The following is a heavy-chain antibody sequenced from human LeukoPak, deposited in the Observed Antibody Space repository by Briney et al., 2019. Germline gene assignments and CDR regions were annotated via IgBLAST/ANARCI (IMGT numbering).Heavy chain of an antibody. Sequence: ASVKVSCKVSGYTLTELSMHWVRQAPGKGLEWMGGFDPEDGETIYAQKFQGRVTMTEDTSTDTAYMELSSLRSEDTAVYYCATGRRGYSGYDPSTGVTGASNWFDPWGQGTLVTVS. CDR1: GYTLTELS. D-gene: IGHD5-12*01. CDR2: FDPEDGET. V-gene: IGHV1-24*01. CDR3: ATGRRGYSGYDPSTGVTGASNWFDP. J-gene: IGHJ5*02.